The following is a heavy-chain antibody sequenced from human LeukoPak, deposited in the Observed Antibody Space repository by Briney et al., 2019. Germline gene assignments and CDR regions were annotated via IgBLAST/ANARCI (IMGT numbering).Heavy chain of an antibody. CDR3: ARAGTRAVATSFDY. D-gene: IGHD6-19*01. J-gene: IGHJ4*02. Sequence: PSETLSLTCTVSGGSVSSGSHYWSWIRQPPGKGLEWIGYIYYSGSTNYNPSLKSRVSILVDTSKNQFSLKLSSVTAADTAVHYCARAGTRAVATSFDYWGQGTLVTVSS. CDR1: GGSVSSGSHY. V-gene: IGHV4-61*01. CDR2: IYYSGST.